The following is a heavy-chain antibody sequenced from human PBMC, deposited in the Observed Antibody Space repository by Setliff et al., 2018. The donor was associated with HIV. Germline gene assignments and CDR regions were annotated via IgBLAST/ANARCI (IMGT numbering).Heavy chain of an antibody. V-gene: IGHV4-39*07. Sequence: SETLSLTCAVSGGSVSSPGYYWGWIRQPPGKGLEWIGSVYNSGITFKNPSLKSRVTISVDRSGNQFSLKLGSVTAADAAVYYCARGAYCGGASCSLTRFDPWGQGTLVTVSS. CDR3: ARGAYCGGASCSLTRFDP. CDR2: VYNSGIT. J-gene: IGHJ5*02. D-gene: IGHD2-15*01. CDR1: GGSVSSPGYY.